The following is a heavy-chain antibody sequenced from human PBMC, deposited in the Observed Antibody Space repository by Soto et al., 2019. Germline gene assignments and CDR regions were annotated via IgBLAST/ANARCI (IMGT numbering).Heavy chain of an antibody. J-gene: IGHJ1*01. D-gene: IGHD6-13*01. Sequence: GGSLRLSCAASGFTFDTNGMTWVRQVPGKGLEWVSAISGSGGSTYYADSVKGRFTISRDNSKNTLYLQMNSLRAEDTAVYYCAKSRQQLEEYFQHWGQGTLVTVSS. CDR3: AKSRQQLEEYFQH. CDR2: ISGSGGST. V-gene: IGHV3-23*01. CDR1: GFTFDTNG.